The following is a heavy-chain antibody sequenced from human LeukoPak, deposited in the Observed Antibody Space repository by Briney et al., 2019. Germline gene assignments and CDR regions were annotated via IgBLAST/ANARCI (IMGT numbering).Heavy chain of an antibody. CDR1: GGSISSYY. V-gene: IGHV4-59*01. CDR3: ARVGYSGSYRFDY. Sequence: SETLSLTCTVSGGSISSYYWSWIRQPPGKGLEWIGYIYYSGSTNYNPSLKSQVTISVDTSKNQFSLKLSSVTAADTAVYYCARVGYSGSYRFDYWGQGTLVTVSS. D-gene: IGHD1-26*01. CDR2: IYYSGST. J-gene: IGHJ4*02.